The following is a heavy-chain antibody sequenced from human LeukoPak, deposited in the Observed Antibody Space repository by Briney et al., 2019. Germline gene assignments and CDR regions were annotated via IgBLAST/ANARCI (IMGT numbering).Heavy chain of an antibody. J-gene: IGHJ4*02. CDR2: INPNSGGT. CDR1: GYTFTGYY. Sequence: GASVKVSCKASGYTFTGYYMHWVRQAPGQGLEWMGRINPNSGGTNYAQKFQGRVTMTRDTSISTAYMELSRLRSDDTAVYYCAREPVAVAGTGLYYWGQETLVTVSS. V-gene: IGHV1-2*06. CDR3: AREPVAVAGTGLYY. D-gene: IGHD6-19*01.